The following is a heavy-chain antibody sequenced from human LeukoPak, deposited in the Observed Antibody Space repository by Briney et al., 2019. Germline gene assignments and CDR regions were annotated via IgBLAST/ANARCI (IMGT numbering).Heavy chain of an antibody. CDR3: AREDPYSNYELDY. J-gene: IGHJ4*02. CDR1: GYTFTGYY. Sequence: ASVKVSCKASGYTFTGYYMHWVRQAPGQGLEWMGRIIPILGIANYAQKFQGRVTITADKSTSTAYMELSSLRSEDTAVYYCAREDPYSNYELDYWGQGTLVTVSS. CDR2: IIPILGIA. D-gene: IGHD4-4*01. V-gene: IGHV1-69*04.